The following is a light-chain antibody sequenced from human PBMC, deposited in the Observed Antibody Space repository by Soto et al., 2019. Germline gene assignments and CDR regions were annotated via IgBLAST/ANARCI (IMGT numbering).Light chain of an antibody. Sequence: DIQMTQSPSTLSASVGDRVTITCRATQNIYGWLAWYQQKSGKAPKLLIYDASSLQSGVPSRFSGSRSGTEFTINISSLQPDDFATYYCQQYNSSPWTFGHGKKVE. CDR3: QQYNSSPWT. J-gene: IGKJ1*01. CDR2: DAS. CDR1: QNIYGW. V-gene: IGKV1-5*01.